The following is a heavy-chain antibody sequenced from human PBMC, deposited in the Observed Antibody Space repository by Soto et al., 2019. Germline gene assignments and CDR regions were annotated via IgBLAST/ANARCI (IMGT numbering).Heavy chain of an antibody. CDR2: ISGSGGST. V-gene: IGHV3-23*01. J-gene: IGHJ4*02. CDR3: AKVGRFGVVIAGHFDY. Sequence: GSLRLSCAASGFTFSSYAMSWVRQAPGKGLEWVSAISGSGGSTYYADSVKGRFTISRDNSKNTLYLQMNSLRAEDTAVYYCAKVGRFGVVIAGHFDYWGQGTLVTVSS. D-gene: IGHD3-3*01. CDR1: GFTFSSYA.